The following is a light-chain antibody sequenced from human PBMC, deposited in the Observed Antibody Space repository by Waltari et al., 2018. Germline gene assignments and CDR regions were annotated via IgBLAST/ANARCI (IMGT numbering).Light chain of an antibody. V-gene: IGLV1-44*01. J-gene: IGLJ3*02. Sequence: QSVLTQPPSASGTPGQGVTISCSGGASNIGNNVVNWYQQVPGKAPKLLIYRSDRRPAWVPDRVSGSKSGTSASLAISGLQSEDEADYYCAAWDDSLNGRWVFGGGTKVTVL. CDR1: ASNIGNNV. CDR2: RSD. CDR3: AAWDDSLNGRWV.